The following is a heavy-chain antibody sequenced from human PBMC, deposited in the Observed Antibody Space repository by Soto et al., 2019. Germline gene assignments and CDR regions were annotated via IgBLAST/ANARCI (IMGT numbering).Heavy chain of an antibody. CDR3: ARASYDSSTYYLDY. J-gene: IGHJ4*02. CDR1: GASISSGDYY. D-gene: IGHD3-22*01. CDR2: IYYSGST. V-gene: IGHV4-30-4*01. Sequence: QVQLQESGPGLVKPSQTLSLTCTVSGASISSGDYYWTWIRQPPGKGLEWIGSIYYSGSTYYNPSLTSRVTIXVXTXXNQFSLKLSSVTAADTAVYYCARASYDSSTYYLDYWGQGTLVTVSS.